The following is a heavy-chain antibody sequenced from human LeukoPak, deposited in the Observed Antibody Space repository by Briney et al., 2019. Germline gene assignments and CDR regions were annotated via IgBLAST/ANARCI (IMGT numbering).Heavy chain of an antibody. J-gene: IGHJ4*02. V-gene: IGHV4-39*01. D-gene: IGHD1-26*01. Sequence: PSETLSLTCTVSGGSISSSSFYWGWIRQPPGKGLEWIGSIYYSGSTYYNPSLKSRVTISLDTSKNQFSLNLSSVTAADTAVYYCARSIVGATFPLGYWGQGALLTVSS. CDR1: GGSISSSSFY. CDR3: ARSIVGATFPLGY. CDR2: IYYSGST.